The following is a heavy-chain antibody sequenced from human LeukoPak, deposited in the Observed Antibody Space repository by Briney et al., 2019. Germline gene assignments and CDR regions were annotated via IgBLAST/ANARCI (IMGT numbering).Heavy chain of an antibody. J-gene: IGHJ5*02. V-gene: IGHV3-21*01. CDR3: ARDATIYSSSWHWSLNWFDP. Sequence: PGGSLRLSCAAPGFTFSSYSMNWVRQAPGKGLEWVSSISSSSSYIYYADSVKGRFTISRDNAKNSLYLQMNSLRAEDTAVYYCARDATIYSSSWHWSLNWFDPWGQGTLVTVSS. CDR2: ISSSSSYI. CDR1: GFTFSSYS. D-gene: IGHD6-13*01.